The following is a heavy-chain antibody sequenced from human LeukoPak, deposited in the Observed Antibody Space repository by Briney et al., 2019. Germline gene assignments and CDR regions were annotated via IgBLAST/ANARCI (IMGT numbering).Heavy chain of an antibody. V-gene: IGHV3-7*04. Sequence: GGSLRPSCTASGFTFSTFFMGWARQAPGKGLEWVANIKEDGSDKWYAGSVKGRFILSRDNSKNLMSLQMNSLRVEDTAVYFCARAMISFGGANFDYWGPGTLLTVSS. J-gene: IGHJ4*02. CDR2: IKEDGSDK. CDR1: GFTFSTFF. CDR3: ARAMISFGGANFDY. D-gene: IGHD3-16*01.